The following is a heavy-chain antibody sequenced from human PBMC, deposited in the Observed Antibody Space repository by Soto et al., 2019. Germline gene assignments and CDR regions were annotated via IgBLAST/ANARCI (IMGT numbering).Heavy chain of an antibody. Sequence: GGSQRLSCGASAFHFSSYPMHWVRQAPGKGLEWVAVISYDGSNKYYADSVKGRFTISRDNSKNTLYLQMNSLRAEDTAVYYCARGPGGYYGMDVWGQGTTVTVSS. CDR3: ARGPGGYYGMDV. V-gene: IGHV3-30-3*01. CDR2: ISYDGSNK. D-gene: IGHD3-10*01. CDR1: AFHFSSYP. J-gene: IGHJ6*02.